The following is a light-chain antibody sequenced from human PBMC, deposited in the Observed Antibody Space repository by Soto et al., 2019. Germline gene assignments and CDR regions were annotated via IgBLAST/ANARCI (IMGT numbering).Light chain of an antibody. CDR3: LLYSGNTQV. CDR2: ITS. Sequence: QAVVTQEPSLTVSPGGTVTLTCASITGAVTNTNYPNWFQQKPGQAPKSLIHITSMKHSWTPARFSCSLIGGKAVLTLSTVQPEDEAEYSCLLYSGNTQVFGGGNQLTVL. CDR1: TGAVTNTNY. V-gene: IGLV7-43*01. J-gene: IGLJ3*02.